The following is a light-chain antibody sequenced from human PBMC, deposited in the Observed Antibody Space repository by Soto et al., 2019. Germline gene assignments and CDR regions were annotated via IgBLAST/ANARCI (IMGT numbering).Light chain of an antibody. CDR3: QQYGRSSWT. V-gene: IGKV3-20*01. CDR2: GAS. CDR1: QSVSSSY. J-gene: IGKJ1*01. Sequence: EIVLTQAPGTLSLSPGERDTLSCRASQSVSSSYLAWYQQKSGQAPRLLIYGASNRATGIPDRFSGSGSGTDFTLTISRLEPEDFAVYYCQQYGRSSWTFGQGTNVEIK.